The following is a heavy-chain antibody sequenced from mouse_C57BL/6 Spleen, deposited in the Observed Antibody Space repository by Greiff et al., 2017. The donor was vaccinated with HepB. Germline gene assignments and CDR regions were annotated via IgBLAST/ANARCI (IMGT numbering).Heavy chain of an antibody. CDR3: ARNYGSHWDGDV. D-gene: IGHD4-1*01. Sequence: QVQLQQSGAELVKPGASVKISCKASGYAFSSYWMNWVKQRPGKGLEWIGQIYPGDGDTNYNGKFKGKATLTEDKSSSTAYMQLSSLTSEDSAVYFCARNYGSHWDGDVWGTGTTVTVSS. J-gene: IGHJ1*03. CDR1: GYAFSSYW. CDR2: IYPGDGDT. V-gene: IGHV1-80*01.